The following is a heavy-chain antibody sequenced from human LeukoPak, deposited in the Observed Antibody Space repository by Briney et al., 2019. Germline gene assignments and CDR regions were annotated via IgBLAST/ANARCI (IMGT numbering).Heavy chain of an antibody. D-gene: IGHD6-13*01. CDR3: VVVAADLNWFDP. Sequence: PSETLSLTSTVSGGSTSSSNYYWGCIHQPPRKGLEWIGTIYYTGSTYYNPSLKSRVTISVDTSKDQFSLKLSSVTAEDTAVYYFVVVAADLNWFDPWGQGTLVTVSS. CDR1: GGSTSSSNYY. CDR2: IYYTGST. V-gene: IGHV4-39*01. J-gene: IGHJ5*02.